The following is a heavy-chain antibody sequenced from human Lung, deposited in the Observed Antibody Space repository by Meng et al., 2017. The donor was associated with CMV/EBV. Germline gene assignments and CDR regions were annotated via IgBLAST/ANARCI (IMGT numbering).Heavy chain of an antibody. Sequence: SXTLSLXCTVFGGSISSYYWSWIRQPPGKGLEWIGYIYYSGSTNYNPSLESRVTISVDTSKNQFSVKLSSVTAADTAVYYCAGGGYSSSWLYYYYGMDVWGQGTTVTVSS. CDR2: IYYSGST. V-gene: IGHV4-59*01. J-gene: IGHJ6*02. D-gene: IGHD6-13*01. CDR3: AGGGYSSSWLYYYYGMDV. CDR1: GGSISSYY.